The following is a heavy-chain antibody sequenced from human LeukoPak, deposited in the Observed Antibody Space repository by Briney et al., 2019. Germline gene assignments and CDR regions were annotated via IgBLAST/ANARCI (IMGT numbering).Heavy chain of an antibody. CDR3: AKDLRGYCSGGSFYFIDY. J-gene: IGHJ4*02. Sequence: GGSLRLSCAASGFTFSSYGMHWVRQAPGKGLEWVAVISYDGSNKYYADSVKGRFTISRDNSKNTLYLQMNSLRAEDTAVYYCAKDLRGYCSGGSFYFIDYWGQGTLVTVSS. CDR2: ISYDGSNK. D-gene: IGHD2-15*01. V-gene: IGHV3-30*18. CDR1: GFTFSSYG.